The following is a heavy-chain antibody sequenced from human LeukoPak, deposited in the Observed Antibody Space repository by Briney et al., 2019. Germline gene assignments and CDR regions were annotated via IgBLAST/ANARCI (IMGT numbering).Heavy chain of an antibody. CDR2: ISSSSSYI. D-gene: IGHD3-22*01. CDR3: AREGNSYYYDSSGYFFDY. J-gene: IGHJ4*02. CDR1: GFTFSSYG. Sequence: GGSLRLSCAASGFTFSSYGMHWVRQAPGKGLEWVSSISSSSSYIYYADSVKGRFTISRDNAKNSLYLQMNSLRAEDTAVYYCAREGNSYYYDSSGYFFDYWGQGTLVTVSS. V-gene: IGHV3-21*01.